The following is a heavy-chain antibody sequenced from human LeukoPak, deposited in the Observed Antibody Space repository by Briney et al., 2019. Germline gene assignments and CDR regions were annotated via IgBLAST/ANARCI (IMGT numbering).Heavy chain of an antibody. J-gene: IGHJ4*02. Sequence: PGGSLRLSCAATGFTFWSYGMHWVRQAPGKGLEWVAVIWYDGSHKYYVDSVKGRFTISRDNSKNTVYLQMDSLRDEDTAVYYCARESGLVPTPNCFDNWGQGTLVTVSS. CDR2: IWYDGSHK. CDR3: ARESGLVPTPNCFDN. D-gene: IGHD2-2*01. CDR1: GFTFWSYG. V-gene: IGHV3-33*08.